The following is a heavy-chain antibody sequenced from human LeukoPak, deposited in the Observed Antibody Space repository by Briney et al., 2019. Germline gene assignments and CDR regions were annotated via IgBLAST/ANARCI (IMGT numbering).Heavy chain of an antibody. CDR3: ARVFGAYDSIDC. D-gene: IGHD5-12*01. V-gene: IGHV3-7*01. J-gene: IGHJ4*02. Sequence: PGGSLRLSCAASGFTVSSNYMSWVRQAPGKGLEWVANIKQDGSERHYADSVKGRFTIPSDNAQNSLYLQMDSLRAEETAVYYCARVFGAYDSIDCWGQGTLVTVS. CDR1: GFTVSSNY. CDR2: IKQDGSER.